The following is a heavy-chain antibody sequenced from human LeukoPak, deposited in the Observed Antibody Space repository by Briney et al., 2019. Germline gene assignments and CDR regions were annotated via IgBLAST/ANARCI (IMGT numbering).Heavy chain of an antibody. D-gene: IGHD6-19*01. CDR3: ARVGGIAVAGFDS. J-gene: IGHJ4*02. CDR1: GFTFSSYW. Sequence: GGSLRLSCAATGFTFSSYWMSWVRQAPGKGLEWVANIKQDGSEKYYVDSVKGRFTISRDNARNSLYLQMNSLRAEDTAVYYCARVGGIAVAGFDSWGQGTLVTVSS. CDR2: IKQDGSEK. V-gene: IGHV3-7*01.